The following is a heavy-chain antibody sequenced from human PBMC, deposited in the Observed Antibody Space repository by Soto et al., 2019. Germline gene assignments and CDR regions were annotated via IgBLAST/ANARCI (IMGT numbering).Heavy chain of an antibody. Sequence: SVKVSCKASGFTFTSSAMQWVRQARGQRLEWIGWIVVGSGNTNYAQKFQERVTITRDMSTSTAYMELSSLRSEDTAVYYCAADQSARTYYDFWSGYPNYWFDPWGQGTLVTVSS. J-gene: IGHJ5*02. CDR1: GFTFTSSA. CDR3: AADQSARTYYDFWSGYPNYWFDP. CDR2: IVVGSGNT. D-gene: IGHD3-3*01. V-gene: IGHV1-58*02.